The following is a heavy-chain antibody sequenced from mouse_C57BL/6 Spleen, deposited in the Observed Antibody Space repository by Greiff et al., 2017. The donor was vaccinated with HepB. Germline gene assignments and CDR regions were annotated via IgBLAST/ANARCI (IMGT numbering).Heavy chain of an antibody. V-gene: IGHV1-69*01. D-gene: IGHD1-1*01. CDR3: ARQGYYGSSYNFDY. Sequence: VQLQQPGAELVMPGATVKLSCKASGYTFTSYWMHWVKQRPGQGLEWIGEIDPSDSYTNYNQKFKGKSTLTVDKSSSTAYMQLSSLTSEDSAVYYCARQGYYGSSYNFDYWGQGTTLTVSS. CDR2: IDPSDSYT. CDR1: GYTFTSYW. J-gene: IGHJ2*01.